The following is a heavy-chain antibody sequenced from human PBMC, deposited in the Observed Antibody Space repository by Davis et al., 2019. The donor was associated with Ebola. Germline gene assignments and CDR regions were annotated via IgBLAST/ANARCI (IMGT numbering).Heavy chain of an antibody. J-gene: IGHJ5*02. CDR3: ARDWVGGYDFWSGAFDP. Sequence: GGSLKISCAASGFTFSSYWMSWVRQAPGKGLEWVANIKQDGSEKYYVDSVKGRFTISRDNAKNSLYLQMNSLRAEDTAVYYCARDWVGGYDFWSGAFDPWGQGTLVTVSS. CDR2: IKQDGSEK. CDR1: GFTFSSYW. D-gene: IGHD3-3*01. V-gene: IGHV3-7*01.